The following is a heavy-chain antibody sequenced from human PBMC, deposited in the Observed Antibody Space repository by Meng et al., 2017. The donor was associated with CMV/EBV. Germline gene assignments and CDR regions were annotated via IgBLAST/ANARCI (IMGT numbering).Heavy chain of an antibody. Sequence: QVQLGQSGAWGKKPGASVKVSCKASGYTFTSYYMHWVRQAPGQGLEWMGIINPSGGSTSYAQKFQGRVTMTRDTSTSTVYMELSSLRSEDTAVYYCAREEGIAARSDWFDPWGQGTLVTVSS. V-gene: IGHV1-46*01. D-gene: IGHD6-6*01. CDR3: AREEGIAARSDWFDP. J-gene: IGHJ5*02. CDR1: GYTFTSYY. CDR2: INPSGGST.